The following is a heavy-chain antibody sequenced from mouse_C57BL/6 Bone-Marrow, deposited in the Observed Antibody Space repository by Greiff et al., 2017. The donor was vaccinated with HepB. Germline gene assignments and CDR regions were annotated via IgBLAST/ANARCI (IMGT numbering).Heavy chain of an antibody. CDR2: IDPENGDT. CDR3: TTLYYYGSSLWYFDV. CDR1: GFNIKDDY. J-gene: IGHJ1*03. V-gene: IGHV14-4*01. Sequence: EVKLVESGAELVRPGASVKLSCTASGFNIKDDYMHWVKQRPEQGLEWIGWIDPENGDTEYASKFQGKATITADTSSNTAYLQLSSLTSEDTAVYYCTTLYYYGSSLWYFDVWGTGTTVTFSS. D-gene: IGHD1-1*01.